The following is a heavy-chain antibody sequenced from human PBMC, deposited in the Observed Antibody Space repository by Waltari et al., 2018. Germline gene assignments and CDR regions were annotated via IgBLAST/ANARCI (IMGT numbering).Heavy chain of an antibody. CDR2: IKSRNDGGSA. J-gene: IGHJ3*01. CDR3: TTLGNYGSGASQNTFNYSFDV. V-gene: IGHV3-15*01. D-gene: IGHD3-10*01. Sequence: GLEWVGRIKSRNDGGSADYAPSVRGRFTISRNDSIRTLYLQMNSLKSEDTAVYFCTTLGNYGSGASQNTFNYSFDVWGQGTLVTVSS.